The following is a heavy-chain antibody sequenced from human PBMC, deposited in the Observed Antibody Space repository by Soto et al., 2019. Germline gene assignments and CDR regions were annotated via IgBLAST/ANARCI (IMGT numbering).Heavy chain of an antibody. CDR2: INAGNGNT. D-gene: IGHD3-22*01. V-gene: IGHV1-3*01. CDR3: ARRLDPYYYDSSGSTNDAFDI. J-gene: IGHJ3*02. CDR1: GYTFTSYA. Sequence: ASVKVSCKASGYTFTSYAMHWVRQAPGQRLEWMGWINAGNGNTKYSQKFQGRVTITRDTSASTAYMELSSLRSEDTAVYYCARRLDPYYYDSSGSTNDAFDIWGQGTMVTVSS.